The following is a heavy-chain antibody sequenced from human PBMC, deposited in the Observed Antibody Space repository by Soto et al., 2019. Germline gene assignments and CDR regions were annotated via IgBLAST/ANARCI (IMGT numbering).Heavy chain of an antibody. CDR1: GGSISSYY. V-gene: IGHV4-59*01. CDR3: ARARGYQLPFDY. CDR2: IYYSGST. D-gene: IGHD2-2*01. Sequence: PSETLSLTCTVSGGSISSYYWSWIRQPPGKGLEWIGYIYYSGSTNYNPSLKSRVTISVDTSKNQFSLKLSSVTAADTAVYYCARARGYQLPFDYWGQGTLVTVS. J-gene: IGHJ4*02.